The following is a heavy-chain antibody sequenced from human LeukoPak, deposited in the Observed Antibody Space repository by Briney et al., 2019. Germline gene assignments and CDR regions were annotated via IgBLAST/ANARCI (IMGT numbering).Heavy chain of an antibody. V-gene: IGHV3-23*01. Sequence: PEGSLRLSCAASGFTFSSYAMSWVRQAPGKGLEWVSAISGSGGSTYYADSVKGRFTISRDNSKNTLYLQMNNLRAEDTAVYYCAKQPIVVVPAAIHYYMDVWGKGTTVTVSS. J-gene: IGHJ6*03. CDR2: ISGSGGST. CDR3: AKQPIVVVPAAIHYYMDV. CDR1: GFTFSSYA. D-gene: IGHD2-2*02.